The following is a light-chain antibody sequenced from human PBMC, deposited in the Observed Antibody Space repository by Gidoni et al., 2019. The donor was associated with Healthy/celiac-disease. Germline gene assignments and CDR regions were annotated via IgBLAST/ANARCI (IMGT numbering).Light chain of an antibody. V-gene: IGKV3-11*01. CDR2: DAS. CDR1: QSVSSY. CDR3: QQRSNWPVT. Sequence: DIVVTQSPATLSLSPGERATLSCRASQSVSSYLAWYQQKPGQAPRLLIYDASNRATGIPARFSGSGSGTDFTLTISSLEPEDFAVYYCQQRSNWPVTFGQGTRLEIK. J-gene: IGKJ5*01.